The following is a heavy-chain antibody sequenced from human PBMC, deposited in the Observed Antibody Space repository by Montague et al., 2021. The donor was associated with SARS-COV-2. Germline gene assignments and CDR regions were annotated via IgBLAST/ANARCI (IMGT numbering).Heavy chain of an antibody. CDR1: GVSVSSNNYY. D-gene: IGHD3-16*01. Sequence: SETLYLTCSVSGVSVSSNNYYWTWIRRPPGKGLEWIGYIYFNGXTVLXXXXEGRVTTSIDTSKNHFSLRLTSVTTADTAVYYCAREVVGVKTNWLDTWGQGTLVTVSS. J-gene: IGHJ5*02. V-gene: IGHV4-61*03. CDR2: IYFNGXT. CDR3: AREVVGVKTNWLDT.